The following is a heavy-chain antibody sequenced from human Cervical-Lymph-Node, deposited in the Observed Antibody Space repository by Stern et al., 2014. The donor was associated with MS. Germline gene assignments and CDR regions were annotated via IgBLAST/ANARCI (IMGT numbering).Heavy chain of an antibody. CDR3: ARIAGGYLYYYGMDV. D-gene: IGHD3-16*01. J-gene: IGHJ6*02. V-gene: IGHV4-39*01. CDR1: GGSITSSSHY. Sequence: QLQLQESGPGLVKPSETLSLTCTVSGGSITSSSHYWGWIRQPPGKGLEWIGNIYYTGETYYNPSLQSRVTLSIDTSTDQVSLKRSSVTAADTAVFYCARIAGGYLYYYGMDVWGQGTTVTVSS. CDR2: IYYTGET.